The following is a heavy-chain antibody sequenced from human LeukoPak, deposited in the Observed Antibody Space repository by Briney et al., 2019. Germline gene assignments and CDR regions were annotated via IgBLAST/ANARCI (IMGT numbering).Heavy chain of an antibody. D-gene: IGHD5-12*01. V-gene: IGHV3-30*02. CDR1: GFTFSSYG. Sequence: GGSLRLSCAASGFTFSSYGMHWVRQAPGKGLEWVAFIRYDGSNKYYADSVKGRFTISRDNSKNTLYLQMNSLRAEDTAVYYCAKTIGGEWLRHDAFDIWGQGTMVTVSS. J-gene: IGHJ3*02. CDR3: AKTIGGEWLRHDAFDI. CDR2: IRYDGSNK.